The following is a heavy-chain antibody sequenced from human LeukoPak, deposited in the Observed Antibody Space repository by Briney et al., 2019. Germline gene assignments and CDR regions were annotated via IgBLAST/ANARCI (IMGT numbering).Heavy chain of an antibody. CDR3: ARIREDYVWGSYRFDKYNWFDP. D-gene: IGHD3-16*02. CDR2: ISAYNGNT. CDR1: GYTFTSYG. J-gene: IGHJ5*02. V-gene: IGHV1-18*01. Sequence: GASVKVSCKASGYTFTSYGISWVRQAPGQGLEWMGWISAYNGNTNYAQKLQGRVTMTTDTSTSTAYMELRSLRSDDTAVYYCARIREDYVWGSYRFDKYNWFDPWGQGTLVTVSS.